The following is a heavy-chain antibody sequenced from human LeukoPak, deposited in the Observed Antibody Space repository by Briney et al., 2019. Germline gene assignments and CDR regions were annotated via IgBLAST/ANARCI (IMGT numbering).Heavy chain of an antibody. CDR3: AKDSPIVLRFLEWLPMDV. V-gene: IGHV3-20*04. CDR1: GFTFTDYG. J-gene: IGHJ6*03. D-gene: IGHD3-3*01. Sequence: PGGSLRLSCAASGFTFTDYGMSWVRQVPGKGLEWVSGINWNGGSTGYADSVKGRFTISRDNSKNTLYLQMNSLRAEDTAVYYCAKDSPIVLRFLEWLPMDVWGKGTTVTVSS. CDR2: INWNGGST.